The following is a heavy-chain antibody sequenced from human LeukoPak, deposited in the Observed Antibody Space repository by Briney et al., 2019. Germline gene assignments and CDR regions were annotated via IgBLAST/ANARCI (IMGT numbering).Heavy chain of an antibody. D-gene: IGHD3-10*01. Sequence: ASVKVSCKASGYTFTSYGISWVRQAPGQGLEWMGWISAYNGNTNYAQKLQGRVTMTTDTSTSTAYMELRSLRSEDTAVYYCATKPLLWFGELSFDYWGQGTLVTVSS. CDR3: ATKPLLWFGELSFDY. CDR1: GYTFTSYG. V-gene: IGHV1-18*01. J-gene: IGHJ4*02. CDR2: ISAYNGNT.